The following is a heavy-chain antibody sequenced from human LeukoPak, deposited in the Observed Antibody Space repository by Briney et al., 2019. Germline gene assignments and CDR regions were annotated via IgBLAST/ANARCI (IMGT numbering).Heavy chain of an antibody. Sequence: SVKVSCKASGGTFSSYAISWVRQAPGQGLEWMGGIIPIFGTANYAQKFQGRVTITADESTSTAYMELSSLRSEDTAVYYCARDSPDFVVVPDWGQGTLVTVSS. D-gene: IGHD2-2*01. CDR3: ARDSPDFVVVPD. CDR2: IIPIFGTA. CDR1: GGTFSSYA. J-gene: IGHJ4*02. V-gene: IGHV1-69*13.